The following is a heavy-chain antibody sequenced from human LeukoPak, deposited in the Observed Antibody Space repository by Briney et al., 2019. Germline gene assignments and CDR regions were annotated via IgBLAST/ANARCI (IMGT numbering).Heavy chain of an antibody. J-gene: IGHJ4*02. CDR1: RGSISPYF. Sequence: SETLSLTCTVSRGSISPYFWSWIRQPPGKGLEWIGYISYRGNTNYNPSLKSRVGLSLDTSKSQFSLKVNSVTAADTAVYYCARMARDSNDYWGQGTLVT. D-gene: IGHD5-24*01. V-gene: IGHV4-59*08. CDR3: ARMARDSNDY. CDR2: ISYRGNT.